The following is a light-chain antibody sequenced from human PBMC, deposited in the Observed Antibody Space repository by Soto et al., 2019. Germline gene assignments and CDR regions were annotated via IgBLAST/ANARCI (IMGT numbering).Light chain of an antibody. CDR2: WAS. CDR3: QQYYSTPRT. J-gene: IGKJ1*01. Sequence: DIVMTQSPDSLAVSLGERATINCKSSQSVLYSSNNRNYLAWYQQKPGQSPSLLIYWASTRESGVPDRFSGSGSGTDFTLTISSPQAEDVAVYYCQQYYSTPRTFGQGTKVEIK. CDR1: QSVLYSSNNRNY. V-gene: IGKV4-1*01.